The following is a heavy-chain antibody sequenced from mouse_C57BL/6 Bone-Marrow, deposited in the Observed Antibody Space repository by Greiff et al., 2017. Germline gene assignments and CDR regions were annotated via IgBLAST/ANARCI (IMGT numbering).Heavy chain of an antibody. CDR2: ISSGGSYT. V-gene: IGHV5-6*01. J-gene: IGHJ4*01. CDR1: GFTFSSYG. Sequence: EVMLVESGGDLVKPGGSLKLSCAASGFTFSSYGMSWVSQTPDKRLEWVATISSGGSYTYYQDSVKGRFTISRDNAKNTLYLQMSRLNSEDTAMYYGARQGRGYAMDYWGQGTSVTVSS. CDR3: ARQGRGYAMDY.